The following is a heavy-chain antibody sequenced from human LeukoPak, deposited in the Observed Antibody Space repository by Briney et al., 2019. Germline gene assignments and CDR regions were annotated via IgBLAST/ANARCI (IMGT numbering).Heavy chain of an antibody. CDR1: GYAFTGYY. J-gene: IGHJ4*02. D-gene: IGHD4-17*01. V-gene: IGHV1-2*02. Sequence: ASVKVSCKASGYAFTGYYMHWVRQAPGQGLEWMGWINPNSGGTNYAQKFQGRVTMTRDTSISTAYMELSRLRSDDTAVYYCARTRTVTHHYYFDYWGQGTLVTVSS. CDR2: INPNSGGT. CDR3: ARTRTVTHHYYFDY.